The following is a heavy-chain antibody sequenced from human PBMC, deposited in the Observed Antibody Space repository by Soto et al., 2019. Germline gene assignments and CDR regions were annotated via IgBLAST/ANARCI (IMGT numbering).Heavy chain of an antibody. CDR3: AREGPAPYYSYGMDV. CDR1: GYSFTTYG. V-gene: IGHV1-18*01. J-gene: IGHJ6*02. Sequence: QVQLVQSGGEVKKPGASVKVSCKTSGYSFTTYGISWVRQAPGQGLEWMGWISAYNGNTNYAQKLQGRVTMTTDTSPSTAYMELRSLRSDDTAVYYCAREGPAPYYSYGMDVWGQGSTVTVSS. CDR2: ISAYNGNT.